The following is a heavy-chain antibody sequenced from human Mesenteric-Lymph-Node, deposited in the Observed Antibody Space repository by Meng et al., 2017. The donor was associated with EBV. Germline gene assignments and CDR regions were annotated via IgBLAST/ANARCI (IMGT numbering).Heavy chain of an antibody. V-gene: IGHV4-34*01. CDR1: GGSFSGYY. Sequence: QVQQQQWGAGLLKPSETLSLTCAVYGGSFSGYYWSWIRQPPGKGLEWIGEINHSGSTNYNPSLKSRVTISVDTSKNQFSLKLSSVTAADTVVYYCARVFPDLDYWGQGTLVTVSS. CDR3: ARVFPDLDY. CDR2: INHSGST. J-gene: IGHJ4*02.